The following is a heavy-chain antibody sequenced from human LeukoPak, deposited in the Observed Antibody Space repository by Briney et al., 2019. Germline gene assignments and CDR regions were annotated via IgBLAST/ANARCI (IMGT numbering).Heavy chain of an antibody. V-gene: IGHV4-39*07. Sequence: PSETLSLTCTVSGGSISSSSYYWGWIRQPPGKGLEWIGSIYYSGSTYYNPSLKSRVTISVDTSKNQFSLKLSSVTAADTAVYYCAREVATITGRSFDYWGQGTLVTVSS. CDR3: AREVATITGRSFDY. D-gene: IGHD5-12*01. J-gene: IGHJ4*02. CDR1: GGSISSSSYY. CDR2: IYYSGST.